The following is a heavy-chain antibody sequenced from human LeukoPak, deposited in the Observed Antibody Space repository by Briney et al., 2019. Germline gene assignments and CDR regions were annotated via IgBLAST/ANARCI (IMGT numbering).Heavy chain of an antibody. CDR3: ASPGITGSPLNY. V-gene: IGHV1-69*01. CDR1: GGTFSSYA. Sequence: EASVKVSCKASGGTFSSYAISWVRQAPGQGLEWMGGIIPIFSTANYTQNFQGRVTITADESTNTAYMELSSLRSEDTAVYYCASPGITGSPLNYWGQGTLVTVSS. D-gene: IGHD1-20*01. CDR2: IIPIFSTA. J-gene: IGHJ4*02.